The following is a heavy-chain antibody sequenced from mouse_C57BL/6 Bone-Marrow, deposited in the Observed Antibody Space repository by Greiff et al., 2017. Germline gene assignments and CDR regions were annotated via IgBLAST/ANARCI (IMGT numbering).Heavy chain of an antibody. D-gene: IGHD1-1*01. Sequence: QVQLQQPGAELVKPGASVKLSCKASGYTFTSYWMQWVKQRPGQGLEWIGEIDPSDSYTNYNQKFKGKATLTVDTYSSTAYMQLSSLTSEDSAVYYCAREGLLRYWYFDVWGTGTTVTVSS. V-gene: IGHV1-50*01. CDR3: AREGLLRYWYFDV. J-gene: IGHJ1*03. CDR1: GYTFTSYW. CDR2: IDPSDSYT.